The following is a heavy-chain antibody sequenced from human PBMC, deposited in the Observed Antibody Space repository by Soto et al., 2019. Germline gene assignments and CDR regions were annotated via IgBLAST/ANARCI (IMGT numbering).Heavy chain of an antibody. D-gene: IGHD4-17*01. J-gene: IGHJ5*02. V-gene: IGHV3-23*01. Sequence: LRLSCAASGFTFRNYAMTWARQAPGKGLEWVSSLLRSGSSAYYADSVRGRFTISSDTSANSLYLQMDNLRAEDTAIYYCAKDAISGDGIWLMDSWGQGTVVTVLL. CDR1: GFTFRNYA. CDR3: AKDAISGDGIWLMDS. CDR2: LLRSGSSA.